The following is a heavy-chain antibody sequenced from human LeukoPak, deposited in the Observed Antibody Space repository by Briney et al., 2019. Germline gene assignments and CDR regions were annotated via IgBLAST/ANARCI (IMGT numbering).Heavy chain of an antibody. Sequence: GGSLRLSCAASGFTFSSQNMNWARQAPGKGLEWVAYISTSGDSTKYADSVEGRFTISRDNAENSLYLLMTSLRVEDTAVYYCVKNGWLDYWGQGILVTVSS. V-gene: IGHV3-21*06. CDR3: VKNGWLDY. D-gene: IGHD6-19*01. CDR2: ISTSGDST. CDR1: GFTFSSQN. J-gene: IGHJ4*02.